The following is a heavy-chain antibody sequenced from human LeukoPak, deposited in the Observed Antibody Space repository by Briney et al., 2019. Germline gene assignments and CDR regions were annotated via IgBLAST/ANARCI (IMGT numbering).Heavy chain of an antibody. J-gene: IGHJ3*02. V-gene: IGHV4-59*01. CDR1: GASTSRYY. Sequence: SETLSLTCTVSGASTSRYYWNWIRQPPGKGLEWIGYIYNSGSTNYNPSLKSRVAISLDTSKNQFSLKLNSVTAADTAVYYCAREDDSSADDAFDIWGQGTMVTVSS. CDR3: AREDDSSADDAFDI. D-gene: IGHD3-22*01. CDR2: IYNSGST.